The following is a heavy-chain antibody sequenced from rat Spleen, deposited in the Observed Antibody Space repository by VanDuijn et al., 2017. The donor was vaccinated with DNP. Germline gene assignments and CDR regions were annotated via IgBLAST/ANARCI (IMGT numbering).Heavy chain of an antibody. CDR2: SSYDGGST. Sequence: EVQLVESGGGLVQPGGSPKLSCAASGFTFRDYYMAWVRQAPTKGLEWVAYSSYDGGSTYNGDSVKGRFTISRDNAKSTLFLQMNSLRSEDMATYYCARHVLPLRVWDYWGQGVMVTVSS. D-gene: IGHD4-1*01. V-gene: IGHV5-22*01. CDR1: GFTFRDYY. J-gene: IGHJ2*01. CDR3: ARHVLPLRVWDY.